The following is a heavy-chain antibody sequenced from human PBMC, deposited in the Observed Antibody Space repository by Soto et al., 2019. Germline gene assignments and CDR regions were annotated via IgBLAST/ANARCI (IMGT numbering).Heavy chain of an antibody. V-gene: IGHV3-53*02. CDR3: ARALPVAKGGFDP. CDR2: IYTAGGT. Sequence: EVQLVETGGGLIQPGGSLRLSCAASGFTVSNTYMTWVRQPPGKGLECVSVIYTAGGTNYADSVKGRFIISRNNTKNTLYLQMNSLIAEDTAVYYCARALPVAKGGFDPWGKGTLVTVSS. D-gene: IGHD2-2*01. CDR1: GFTVSNTY. J-gene: IGHJ5*02.